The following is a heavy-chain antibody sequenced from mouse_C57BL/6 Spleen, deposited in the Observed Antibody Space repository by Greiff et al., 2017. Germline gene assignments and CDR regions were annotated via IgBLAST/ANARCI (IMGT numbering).Heavy chain of an antibody. J-gene: IGHJ2*01. CDR3: ARALITTVVARSYYFDY. CDR1: GFTFSDYY. D-gene: IGHD1-1*01. V-gene: IGHV5-16*01. CDR2: INYDGSST. Sequence: EVQRVESEGGLVQPGSSMKLSCTASGFTFSDYYMAWVRQVPEKGLEWVANINYDGSSTYYLDSLKSRFIISRDNAKNILYLQMSSLKSEDTATYYCARALITTVVARSYYFDYWGQGTTLTVSS.